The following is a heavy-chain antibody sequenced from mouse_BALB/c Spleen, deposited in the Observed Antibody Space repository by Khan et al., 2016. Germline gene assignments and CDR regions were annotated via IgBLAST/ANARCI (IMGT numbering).Heavy chain of an antibody. CDR3: ARDPLAQVWLGY. J-gene: IGHJ3*01. CDR2: INTETGEP. CDR1: GYTFTDYS. V-gene: IGHV9-2-1*01. Sequence: QMQLVQSGPELKKPGETVKISCKASGYTFTDYSMHWVKQAPGKGFKWMGWINTETGEPTYADDFKGRFAFSLETSASTAYLQIHTLKYEDTATYFCARDPLAQVWLGYWGQGTLVTVSA. D-gene: IGHD6-1*01.